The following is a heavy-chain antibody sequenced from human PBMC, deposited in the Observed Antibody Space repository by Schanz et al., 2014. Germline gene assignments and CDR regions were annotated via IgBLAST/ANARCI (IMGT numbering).Heavy chain of an antibody. J-gene: IGHJ4*02. CDR1: GFTFNNFG. CDR2: ITGGSTTYT. Sequence: EVQLVESGGGLVKPGGSLRLSCAASGFTFNNFGMNWVRQAPGKGLEWVSCITGGSTTYTYYADSVRGRFTISRDNAKSSQYLQMNILREEDTAIYYCVRDSPGDWENFGGPPPSHYDNWGQGTLLTVSS. D-gene: IGHD3-10*01. V-gene: IGHV3-21*06. CDR3: VRDSPGDWENFGGPPPSHYDN.